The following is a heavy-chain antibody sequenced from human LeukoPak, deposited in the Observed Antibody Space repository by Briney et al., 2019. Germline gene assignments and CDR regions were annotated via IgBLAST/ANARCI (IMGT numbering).Heavy chain of an antibody. CDR3: ARVPIAAAGTLDY. CDR2: ISSSSSYI. V-gene: IGHV3-21*01. Sequence: GGSLRLSCAASGFTFSSYSMNWVHQAPGKGLEWVSSISSSSSYIYYADSVKGRFTISRDNAKNSLYLQMNSLRAEDTAVYYCARVPIAAAGTLDYWGQGTLVTVSS. J-gene: IGHJ4*02. CDR1: GFTFSSYS. D-gene: IGHD6-13*01.